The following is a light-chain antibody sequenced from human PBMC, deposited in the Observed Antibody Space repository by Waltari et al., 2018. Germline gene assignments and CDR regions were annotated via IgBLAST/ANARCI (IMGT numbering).Light chain of an antibody. CDR1: TSNIGAGYD. V-gene: IGLV1-40*01. CDR3: QSYDTTLSGSV. J-gene: IGLJ2*01. Sequence: QSVLTQPPSVSGAPGQRVTISCTGRTSNIGAGYDVHWYQQLPGTAPKLLICANPYRPSGVPGRFSASKAGTSASLAVTGLQADDEADYYCQSYDTTLSGSVFGGGTKLTVL. CDR2: ANP.